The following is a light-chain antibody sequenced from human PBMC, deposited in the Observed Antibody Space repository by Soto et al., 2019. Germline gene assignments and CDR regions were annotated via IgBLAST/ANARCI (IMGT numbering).Light chain of an antibody. J-gene: IGKJ4*01. V-gene: IGKV3-20*01. CDR3: QQYGSSLLT. Sequence: EIVLTQSPGTLSLSPGDRATLSCRASQSVSSSYLAWYQQKPGQAPRLLIDGASSRATGIPDRFSGSGSATDFTLTISRLEPEDFAVYYCQQYGSSLLTFGGGTKVEIK. CDR2: GAS. CDR1: QSVSSSY.